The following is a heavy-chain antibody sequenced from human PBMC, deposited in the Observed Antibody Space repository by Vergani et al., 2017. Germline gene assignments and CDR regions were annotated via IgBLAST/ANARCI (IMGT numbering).Heavy chain of an antibody. D-gene: IGHD6-13*01. CDR1: GYTFTDYW. CDR3: ARHTMSSSWSSFDH. V-gene: IGHV5-51*01. CDR2: VYARDSIT. Sequence: EVQLVQSGAEVKKPGESLKISCEGSGYTFTDYWVGWVRQKPGKGLEWMGVVYARDSITRYSLSFEGQVTISADKSISTAYLQWSSLRASDTAMYYCARHTMSSSWSSFDHWGQGTLVTVSS. J-gene: IGHJ4*02.